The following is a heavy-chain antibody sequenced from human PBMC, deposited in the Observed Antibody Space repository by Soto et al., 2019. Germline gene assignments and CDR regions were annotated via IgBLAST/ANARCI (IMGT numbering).Heavy chain of an antibody. Sequence: GGSLRLSCAASGFTFSSYSMNWVRQAPGKGLEWVSSISSSSSYIYYADSVKGRFTISRDNAKNSLYLQMNSLRAEDTAVYYCSRDDVVWPAPDYWGQGTLVTVSS. CDR3: SRDDVVWPAPDY. J-gene: IGHJ4*02. CDR2: ISSSSSYI. CDR1: GFTFSSYS. V-gene: IGHV3-21*01. D-gene: IGHD2-8*01.